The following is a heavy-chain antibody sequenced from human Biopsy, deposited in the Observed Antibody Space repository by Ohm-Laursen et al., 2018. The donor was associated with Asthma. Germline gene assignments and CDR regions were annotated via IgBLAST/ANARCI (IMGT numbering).Heavy chain of an antibody. CDR2: VYYSGST. CDR3: ARGVDRVTGLLDHFDS. CDR1: GGSINNFY. V-gene: IGHV4-59*01. D-gene: IGHD2-21*02. Sequence: SETLSLTCSVPGGSINNFYWSWIRQPPGKGLESIGHVYYSGSTNYNPSLKSRVTISIDASKNQFSLKLTSVTAADTAVYYCARGVDRVTGLLDHFDSWGQVTLVTVSS. J-gene: IGHJ4*02.